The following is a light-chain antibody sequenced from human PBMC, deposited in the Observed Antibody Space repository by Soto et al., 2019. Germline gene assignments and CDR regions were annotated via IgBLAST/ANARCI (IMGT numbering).Light chain of an antibody. CDR2: EGS. CDR3: QSYDSSLSGVL. CDR1: SSDVGSYNL. J-gene: IGLJ2*01. Sequence: QSALTQPASVSGSPGQSITISCTGTSSDVGSYNLVSWYQQHPGKAPKLMIYEGSKRPSGVSNRFSGSKSGNTASLAIIGLQPEDEADYYCQSYDSSLSGVLFGGGTKLTVL. V-gene: IGLV2-14*02.